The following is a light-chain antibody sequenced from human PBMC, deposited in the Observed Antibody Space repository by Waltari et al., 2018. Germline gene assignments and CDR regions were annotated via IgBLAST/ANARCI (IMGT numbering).Light chain of an antibody. CDR1: SSDVGGYNY. CDR3: SSYTSSSTVV. Sequence: QSALTQPASVSGSPGQSITISCTGTSSDVGGYNYVSWYQQHPGKAPKLIIYEFSNRPSGVSNRFSGSKSGNTASLAISGLQAEDEADYYCSSYTSSSTVVFGGGTKLTVL. V-gene: IGLV2-14*01. CDR2: EFS. J-gene: IGLJ2*01.